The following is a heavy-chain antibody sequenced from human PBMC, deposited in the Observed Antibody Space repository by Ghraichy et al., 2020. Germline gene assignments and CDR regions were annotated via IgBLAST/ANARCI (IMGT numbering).Heavy chain of an antibody. V-gene: IGHV3-48*02. CDR2: ITSSSRTK. CDR1: GFTFSDYS. CDR3: ARGSKVVRFFYYDGMDL. Sequence: GGSLRLSCVGSGFTFSDYSMNWVRQSPGKGLEWVSYITSSSRTKSYADSVKGRFTISRDNAHNSLDLQMNSLRDEDTAVYYCARGSKVVRFFYYDGMDLWGQGTTVTVSS. D-gene: IGHD4-23*01. J-gene: IGHJ6*02.